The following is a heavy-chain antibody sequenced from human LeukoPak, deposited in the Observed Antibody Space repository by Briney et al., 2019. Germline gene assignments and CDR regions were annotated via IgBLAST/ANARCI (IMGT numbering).Heavy chain of an antibody. J-gene: IGHJ6*02. V-gene: IGHV3-30*18. D-gene: IGHD5-24*01. CDR3: AKEGLEMATITSYYYYGMDV. CDR1: GFTFSSYG. CDR2: ISYDGSNK. Sequence: GGSLRLSCAATGFTFSSYGMHWVRQAPGKGLEWVAVISYDGSNKYYADSVKGRFTISRDNSKNTLYLQMNSLRAEDTAVYYCAKEGLEMATITSYYYYGMDVWGQGTTVTVSS.